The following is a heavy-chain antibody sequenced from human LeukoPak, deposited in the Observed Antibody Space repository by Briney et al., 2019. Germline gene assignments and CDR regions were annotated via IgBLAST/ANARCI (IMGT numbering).Heavy chain of an antibody. J-gene: IGHJ4*02. CDR2: KKRDGSEI. D-gene: IGHD3-10*02. CDR3: ARLCWGNQLAGFDS. CDR1: SFTFCSFG. V-gene: IGHV3-7*01. Sequence: AVSLSFYCAAYSFTFCSFGMHWVRPAQGLELVWVTNKKRDGSEICYVDSVRGRVTISRDNASNSLDLQMHSLRAEDTAVYYCARLCWGNQLAGFDSWGQGTLVTVSS.